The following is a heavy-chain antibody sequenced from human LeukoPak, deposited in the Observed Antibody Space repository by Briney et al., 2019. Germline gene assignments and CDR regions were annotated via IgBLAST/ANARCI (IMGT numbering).Heavy chain of an antibody. Sequence: SETLSLTCTVYDESFSAYYWSWLRQPPGKGLEWIGEVNHSGSTNYTPSLKSRVTISVDTSKNQFSLKLSSVTAADTAVYYCAICLRGYAYGRIKAGFDYWGQGTLVTVSS. CDR2: VNHSGST. D-gene: IGHD5-18*01. CDR3: AICLRGYAYGRIKAGFDY. J-gene: IGHJ4*02. V-gene: IGHV4-34*01. CDR1: DESFSAYY.